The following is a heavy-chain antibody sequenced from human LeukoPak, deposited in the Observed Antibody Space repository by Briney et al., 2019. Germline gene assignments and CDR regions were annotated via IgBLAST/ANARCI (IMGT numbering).Heavy chain of an antibody. J-gene: IGHJ4*02. CDR2: IYYSGST. D-gene: IGHD1-1*01. V-gene: IGHV4-39*01. CDR3: ARQVQLERRGPYFDY. Sequence: PSETLSLTCTVSGGSISSSSYYWGWIRQPPGKGLEWIGSIYYSGSTYYNPFLKSRVTISVDTSKNQFSLKLSSVTAADTAVYYCARQVQLERRGPYFDYWGQGTLVTVSS. CDR1: GGSISSSSYY.